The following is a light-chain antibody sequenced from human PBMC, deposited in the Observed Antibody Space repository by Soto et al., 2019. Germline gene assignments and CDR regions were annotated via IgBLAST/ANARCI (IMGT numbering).Light chain of an antibody. CDR3: QSYDRTLSVVV. V-gene: IGLV1-40*01. CDR1: NSNFGAGYD. J-gene: IGLJ2*01. CDR2: GKS. Sequence: QPVLTQPASVSGAPGQRVTISCTGSNSNFGAGYDAHWYQQLPGTAPRLVIYGKSNRPSGVPDRFSGSKSGTSASLAITGLQAEDEADYYCQSYDRTLSVVVFGGGTKLTVL.